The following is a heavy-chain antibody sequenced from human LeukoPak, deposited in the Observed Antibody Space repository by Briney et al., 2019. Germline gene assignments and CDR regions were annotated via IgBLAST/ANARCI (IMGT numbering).Heavy chain of an antibody. CDR3: ARLDYYEDFDY. CDR2: IYYSGST. D-gene: IGHD3-22*01. Sequence: SETLSLTCAVYGGSFSSYYWGWIRQPPGKGLEWIGSIYYSGSTYYNPSLKSRVTISVDTSKNQFSLKLSSVTAADTAVYYCARLDYYEDFDYWGQGTLVTVSS. CDR1: GGSFSSYY. J-gene: IGHJ4*02. V-gene: IGHV4-39*01.